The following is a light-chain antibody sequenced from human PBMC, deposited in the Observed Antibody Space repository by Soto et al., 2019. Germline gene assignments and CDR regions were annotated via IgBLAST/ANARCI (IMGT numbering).Light chain of an antibody. Sequence: QAVVAQEPSLTVSPGGTVTLTCGSSTGAVTSGHYPYWFQQKPGQAPRTLIYDTSNKHSWTPARFSGSLLGGKAALTLSGAQPEDEAEYYCLLSYSGGYVFGTETKVPVL. CDR3: LLSYSGGYV. J-gene: IGLJ1*01. CDR2: DTS. V-gene: IGLV7-46*01. CDR1: TGAVTSGHY.